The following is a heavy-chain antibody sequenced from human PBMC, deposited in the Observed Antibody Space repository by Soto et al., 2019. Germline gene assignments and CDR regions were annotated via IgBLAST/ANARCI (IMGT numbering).Heavy chain of an antibody. CDR3: ARVLKQLVAMGYYYYYKDV. CDR2: IYYSGST. V-gene: IGHV4-59*01. Sequence: SETLSLTCTVSGGSISSYYWSWIRQPPGKGLEWIGYIYYSGSTNYNPSLKSRVTISVDTSKNQFSLKLSSVTAADTAVYYCARVLKQLVAMGYYYYYKDVWGKGTTVTVSS. J-gene: IGHJ6*03. D-gene: IGHD6-6*01. CDR1: GGSISSYY.